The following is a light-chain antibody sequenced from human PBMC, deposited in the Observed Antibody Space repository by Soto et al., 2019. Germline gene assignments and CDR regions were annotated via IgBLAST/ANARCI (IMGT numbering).Light chain of an antibody. Sequence: EIVLTQSPGTLSLSPGERATLSCRASQSVSNNYLAWHQQKPGQAPRLLIYGTSSRAVGIPDRFRGSGSGTDFTLTIASLEPEDFAVYYCQQYGSSPFTFGHGTKVDIK. J-gene: IGKJ3*01. CDR3: QQYGSSPFT. V-gene: IGKV3-20*01. CDR2: GTS. CDR1: QSVSNNY.